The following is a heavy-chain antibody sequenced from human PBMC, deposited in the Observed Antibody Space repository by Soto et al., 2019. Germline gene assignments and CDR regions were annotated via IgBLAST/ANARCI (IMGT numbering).Heavy chain of an antibody. Sequence: LRLSCAASGFTFSGYTMNWVRQAPGKGLEWVAVIGNSGDGTHYADSVKGRFTISRDNSKNTLYLQMESLRAEDTAVYYCVKDVWDYWGQGVLDTVSS. CDR2: IGNSGDGT. D-gene: IGHD2-21*01. CDR3: VKDVWDY. J-gene: IGHJ4*02. V-gene: IGHV3-23*01. CDR1: GFTFSGYT.